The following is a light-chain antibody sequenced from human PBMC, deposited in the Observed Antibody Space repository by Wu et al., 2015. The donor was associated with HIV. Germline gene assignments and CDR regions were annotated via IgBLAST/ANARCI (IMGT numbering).Light chain of an antibody. V-gene: IGKV3-11*01. CDR1: RSVNSL. J-gene: IGKJ5*01. CDR3: QQRRTWPLT. CDR2: ASS. Sequence: EVVLTQSPATLSLSPGERATLSCRASRSVNSLLAWYQHKPGQAPRLLIYASSQKATDIPARFSGRGSGTDFTLTISSLEPEDFAVYYCQQRRTWPLTFGQGTRLEIK.